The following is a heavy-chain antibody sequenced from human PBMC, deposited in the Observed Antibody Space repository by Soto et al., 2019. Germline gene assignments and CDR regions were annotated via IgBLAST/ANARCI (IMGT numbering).Heavy chain of an antibody. V-gene: IGHV3-30-3*01. Sequence: GGSLRLSCAASGFSFMSYAMHWFRQAPGKGLEWVAAISYDGTNKFYADSVKARFTISRDNSKNTLSLEMNRLRAEDTALYYCAKDLSTSSGYYPDYWGQGTLVTVSS. CDR1: GFSFMSYA. CDR3: AKDLSTSSGYYPDY. CDR2: ISYDGTNK. J-gene: IGHJ4*02. D-gene: IGHD3-22*01.